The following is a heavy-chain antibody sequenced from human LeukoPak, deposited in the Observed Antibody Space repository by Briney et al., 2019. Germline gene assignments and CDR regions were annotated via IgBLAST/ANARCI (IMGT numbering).Heavy chain of an antibody. CDR2: IFYSGGT. CDR3: ARDIWAAAGPAGYYYYMDV. CDR1: GGSINTPNYY. V-gene: IGHV4-39*07. Sequence: PSETLSLTCTVSGGSINTPNYYWGWLRQTPGTGLEWIGNIFYSGGTYYSPFLTRRATISLDTSRNQFSLKLSSVTAADTGVYYCARDIWAAAGPAGYYYYMDVWGKGTTVTISS. D-gene: IGHD6-13*01. J-gene: IGHJ6*03.